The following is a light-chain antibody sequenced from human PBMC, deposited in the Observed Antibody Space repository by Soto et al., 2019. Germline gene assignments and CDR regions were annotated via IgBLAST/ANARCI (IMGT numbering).Light chain of an antibody. Sequence: QSALTQPASVSGSPGQSITISCTGSSSDIGAYNYVSWFQQYPGKAPKLIISEVSNRPSGVSNRFSGSKSGTAASLTISGLQAEDEADYYCSSYTSSSTLVFGTGTKLTVL. V-gene: IGLV2-14*01. J-gene: IGLJ1*01. CDR3: SSYTSSSTLV. CDR1: SSDIGAYNY. CDR2: EVS.